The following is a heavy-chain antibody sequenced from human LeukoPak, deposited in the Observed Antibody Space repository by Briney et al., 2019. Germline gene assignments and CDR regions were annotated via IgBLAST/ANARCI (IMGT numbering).Heavy chain of an antibody. CDR3: AGGSGDADDDYNYGMDV. J-gene: IGHJ6*02. Sequence: KAGGSLRLSCAVSGFTFSSYSMNWVRQAPGKGLEWVSSISSSSSYIYYADSVKGRFTISRDNAKNSLYLQMNSLRGEDTAVYYCAGGSGDADDDYNYGMDVWGQGTTVTVSS. V-gene: IGHV3-21*01. D-gene: IGHD3-10*01. CDR1: GFTFSSYS. CDR2: ISSSSSYI.